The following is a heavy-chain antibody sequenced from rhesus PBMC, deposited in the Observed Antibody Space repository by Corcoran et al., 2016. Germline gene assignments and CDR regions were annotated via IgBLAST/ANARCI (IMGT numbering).Heavy chain of an antibody. CDR2: TYGSGGST. D-gene: IGHD3-9*01. V-gene: IGHV4-160*01. Sequence: QVQLQESGPGVVKPSETLSLTCAVSGGSISSNYWSWIRQPPGKGLEWIGRTYGSGGSTDYNPSLKSRVTISTDTSKNQFSLKLSSVTAADTAVYYCARSEVDYGYYYTSDLYWYFDLWGPGTPITISS. J-gene: IGHJ2*01. CDR1: GGSISSNY. CDR3: ARSEVDYGYYYTSDLYWYFDL.